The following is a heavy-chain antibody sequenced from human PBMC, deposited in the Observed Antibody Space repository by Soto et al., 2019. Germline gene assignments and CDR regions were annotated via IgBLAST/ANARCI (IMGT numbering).Heavy chain of an antibody. V-gene: IGHV3-30-3*01. Sequence: QVQLVESGGGVVQPGRSLRLSCAASGFTFSSYAMHWVRQAPGKGLEWVAVISYDGSNKYYADSVKGRFTISRDNSKNTLYLQMNSLRAEDTAVYYCARDLLGTDYYYGMDVWGQGTTVTVSS. J-gene: IGHJ6*02. D-gene: IGHD1-1*01. CDR2: ISYDGSNK. CDR1: GFTFSSYA. CDR3: ARDLLGTDYYYGMDV.